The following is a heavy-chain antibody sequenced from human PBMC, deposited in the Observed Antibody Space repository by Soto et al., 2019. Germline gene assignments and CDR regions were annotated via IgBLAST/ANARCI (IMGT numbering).Heavy chain of an antibody. D-gene: IGHD2-2*01. Sequence: GGSLRLSCAASGFTFSSYSMNWVRQAPGKGLEWVSSISSSSSYIHYADSVKGRFTISRDNAKNLLYLQMNSLRAEDMAIYYCAIDSHCAIISPTHYYRGQGTLVPVS. J-gene: IGHJ4*01. CDR2: ISSSSSYI. CDR3: AIDSHCAIISPTHYY. CDR1: GFTFSSYS. V-gene: IGHV3-21*04.